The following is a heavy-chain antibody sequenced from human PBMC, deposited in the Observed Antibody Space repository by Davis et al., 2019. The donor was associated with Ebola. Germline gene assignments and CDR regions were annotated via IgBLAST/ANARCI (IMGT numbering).Heavy chain of an antibody. CDR1: GFTVSTNY. V-gene: IGHV3-66*01. Sequence: GESLKISCAASGFTVSTNYMSWVRQAPGKGLEWVSVIYTGDITYYTDSVKGRFTISRDNSRNTLYLQVNSLRAEDTAVYYCARDQLYCSGGSCLYYYYYGMDVWGKGTTVTVSS. J-gene: IGHJ6*04. D-gene: IGHD2-15*01. CDR2: IYTGDIT. CDR3: ARDQLYCSGGSCLYYYYYGMDV.